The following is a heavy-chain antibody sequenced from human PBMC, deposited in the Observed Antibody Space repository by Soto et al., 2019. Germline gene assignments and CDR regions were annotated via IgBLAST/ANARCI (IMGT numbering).Heavy chain of an antibody. CDR1: GYTFTDHS. J-gene: IGHJ4*02. D-gene: IGHD2-8*01. CDR3: ARDRTNFLDY. V-gene: IGHV1-18*01. CDR2: ISTSRGNT. Sequence: QVQLVQSGSEVEKPGASVKLSCKASGYTFTDHSLSWVRLAPGQGLEWMGWISTSRGNTNFAQKLQGRLTLTTDTSTTTAYMELKSLRSDDTAVYYCARDRTNFLDYWGQGILVTVSS.